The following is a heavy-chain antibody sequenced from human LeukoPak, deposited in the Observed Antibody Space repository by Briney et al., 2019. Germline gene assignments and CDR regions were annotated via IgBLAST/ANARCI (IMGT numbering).Heavy chain of an antibody. CDR3: ARDCIGCHGFDY. D-gene: IGHD2-15*01. CDR2: VSAYADDT. V-gene: IGHV1-18*01. Sequence: ASVKVSCKASGYTFISYGISWVRQAPGQGLEWMGWVSAYADDTNYVQKFQGRVTMTTDTSTSTAYMELRCLRSDDTAVYYCARDCIGCHGFDYWGQGTLVTVSS. CDR1: GYTFISYG. J-gene: IGHJ4*02.